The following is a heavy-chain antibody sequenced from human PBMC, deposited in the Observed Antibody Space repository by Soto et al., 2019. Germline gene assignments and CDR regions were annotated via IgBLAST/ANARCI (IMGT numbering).Heavy chain of an antibody. J-gene: IGHJ5*02. CDR1: GGSFSGYY. D-gene: IGHD3-3*01. CDR3: ARVVRDFWSGYYSGCRWFDP. Sequence: SETLSLTCAVYGGSFSGYYWSWIRQPPGKGLEWIGEINHSGSTNYNPSLKSRVTISVDTSKNQFSLKLSSVTAADTAVYYCARVVRDFWSGYYSGCRWFDPWGQGTLVT. V-gene: IGHV4-34*01. CDR2: INHSGST.